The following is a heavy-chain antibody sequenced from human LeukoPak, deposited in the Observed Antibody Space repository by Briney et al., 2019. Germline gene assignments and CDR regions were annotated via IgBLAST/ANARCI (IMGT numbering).Heavy chain of an antibody. D-gene: IGHD3-10*01. CDR3: ARPMWFGDQTNDY. CDR1: GGSISSYY. Sequence: SETLSLTCTVSGGSISSYYWGWIRQPPGKGLEWIGSIYHSGNTYYNPSLKSRVIISVDTFKNQFSLKLSSVTAADTAVYYCARPMWFGDQTNDYWGQGTLVTVSS. V-gene: IGHV4-59*08. J-gene: IGHJ4*02. CDR2: IYHSGNT.